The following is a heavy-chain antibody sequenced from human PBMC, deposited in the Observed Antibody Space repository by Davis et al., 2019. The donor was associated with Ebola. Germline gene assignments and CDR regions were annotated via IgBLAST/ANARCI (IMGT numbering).Heavy chain of an antibody. CDR1: GGTFSSYA. J-gene: IGHJ6*02. CDR3: ARVLPPRGMDV. D-gene: IGHD3-10*01. CDR2: ISAYNGNT. Sequence: ASVKVSCKASGGTFSSYAISWVRQAPGQGLEWMGWISAYNGNTNYAQKLQARVTMTTDTSTSTAYMELRSLRSDDTAVYYCARVLPPRGMDVWGQGTTVTVSS. V-gene: IGHV1-18*01.